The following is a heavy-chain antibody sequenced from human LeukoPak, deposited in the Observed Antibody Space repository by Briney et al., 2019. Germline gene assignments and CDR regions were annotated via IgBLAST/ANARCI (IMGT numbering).Heavy chain of an antibody. CDR1: GFSFSSYE. D-gene: IGHD6-19*01. Sequence: GGSLRLSCADSGFSFSSYEMNWVRQAPGKGLEWISHISSSGSITFYADSEKGRFTISRDNARNSLYLQMNSLRAEDTAVYYCASTRSTSDWYTRGFEYWGQGTLVTVSS. J-gene: IGHJ4*02. V-gene: IGHV3-48*03. CDR2: ISSSGSIT. CDR3: ASTRSTSDWYTRGFEY.